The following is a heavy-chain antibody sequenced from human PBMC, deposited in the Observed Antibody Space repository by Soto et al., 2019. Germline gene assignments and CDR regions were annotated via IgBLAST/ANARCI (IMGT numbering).Heavy chain of an antibody. D-gene: IGHD3-10*01. CDR3: ARDRGSQNWYFGV. CDR1: GDIFSSYP. Sequence: QVQLVQSGAEVKKPGSSVKVSCKASGDIFSSYPFSWVRQAPGQGLEWMVGIVPLLGTADYAQKFQDRVTITADDSTSTVYMELSSLRSDDTAVYYCARDRGSQNWYFGVWGRGTLVSVSS. J-gene: IGHJ2*01. CDR2: IVPLLGTA. V-gene: IGHV1-69*01.